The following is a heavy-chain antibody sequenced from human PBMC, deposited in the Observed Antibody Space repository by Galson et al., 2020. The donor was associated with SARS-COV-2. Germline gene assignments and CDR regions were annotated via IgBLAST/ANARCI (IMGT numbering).Heavy chain of an antibody. Sequence: SETLSLTCTVSGGSISSGGYYWSWIRQHPGKGLEWIGYIYYSGSPYYNPSLKSRVTISVDTSKNQFSLKLSSVTAADTAVYYCARDGGVAGTIDYWGQGTLVTVSS. CDR2: IYYSGSP. V-gene: IGHV4-31*03. J-gene: IGHJ4*02. CDR3: ARDGGVAGTIDY. D-gene: IGHD6-19*01. CDR1: GGSISSGGYY.